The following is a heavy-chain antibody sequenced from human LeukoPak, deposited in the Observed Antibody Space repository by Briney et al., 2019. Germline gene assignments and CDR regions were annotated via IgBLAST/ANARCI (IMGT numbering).Heavy chain of an antibody. J-gene: IGHJ4*02. CDR2: IWYDGSNK. CDR1: GFTFSSYG. Sequence: GRSLRLSCAASGFTFSSYGMHWVRQAPGKGLEWVAVIWYDGSNKYYADSVKGRFTISRDNSKNTLYLQMNSLRAEDTAVYYCARGKVEMATISPFDYWGQGTLVTVSS. V-gene: IGHV3-33*01. CDR3: ARGKVEMATISPFDY. D-gene: IGHD5-24*01.